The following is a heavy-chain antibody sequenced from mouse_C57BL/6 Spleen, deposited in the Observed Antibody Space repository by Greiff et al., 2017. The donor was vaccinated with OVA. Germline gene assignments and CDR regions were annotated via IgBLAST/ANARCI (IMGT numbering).Heavy chain of an antibody. V-gene: IGHV1-50*01. CDR2: IDPSDSYT. D-gene: IGHD1-1*01. J-gene: IGHJ2*01. CDR3: ARGGYYGSSYDFDY. CDR1: GYTFTSYW. Sequence: VQLQQPGAELVKPGASVKLSCKASGYTFTSYWMQWVKQRPGQGLEWIGEIDPSDSYTNYNQKFKGKATLTVDTSSSTAYMQLSSLTSEDSAVYYCARGGYYGSSYDFDYWGQGTTLTVSS.